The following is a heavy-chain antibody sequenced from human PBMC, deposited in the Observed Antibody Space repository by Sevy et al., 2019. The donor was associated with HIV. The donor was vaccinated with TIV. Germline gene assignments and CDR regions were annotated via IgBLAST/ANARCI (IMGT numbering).Heavy chain of an antibody. J-gene: IGHJ4*02. CDR3: ARDIGLPAAPDY. CDR2: IKQDGSEK. V-gene: IGHV3-7*01. D-gene: IGHD2-2*01. Sequence: GGSLRLSCAASGFTFSRYWMTWVRQAPGKGLEWVANIKQDGSEKYSVDSVKGRFTISRDNAKNSLYLQMNSLRAEDTAVYYCARDIGLPAAPDYWGQGTLVTVSS. CDR1: GFTFSRYW.